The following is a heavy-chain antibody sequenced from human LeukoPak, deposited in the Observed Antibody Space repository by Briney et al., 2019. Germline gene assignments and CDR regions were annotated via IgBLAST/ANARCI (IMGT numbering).Heavy chain of an antibody. V-gene: IGHV1-18*01. J-gene: IGHJ6*02. Sequence: GASVKVSCKASGYTFTSYGISWVRQAPGQGLEWMGWISAYNGNTNYAQKLQGRVTMTTDTSTSTAYMELRSLRSEDTAVYYCATLAGSGSYYPSYWYYGMDVWGQGTTVTVSS. CDR1: GYTFTSYG. D-gene: IGHD3-10*01. CDR2: ISAYNGNT. CDR3: ATLAGSGSYYPSYWYYGMDV.